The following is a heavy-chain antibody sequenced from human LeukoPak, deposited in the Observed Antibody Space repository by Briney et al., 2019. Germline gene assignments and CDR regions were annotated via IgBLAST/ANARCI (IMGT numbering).Heavy chain of an antibody. V-gene: IGHV4-59*12. D-gene: IGHD2-2*01. Sequence: PSETLSLTCTVSGASIHDDHFTWIRQPPGRGLEWIGFVYYRGNAKYNPSLESRVTISVDTSKKQISLILKSVTAADTAVYYCGRNFEASSTWYIQYWGQGSLVTVSS. CDR2: VYYRGNA. CDR3: GRNFEASSTWYIQY. J-gene: IGHJ1*01. CDR1: GASIHDDH.